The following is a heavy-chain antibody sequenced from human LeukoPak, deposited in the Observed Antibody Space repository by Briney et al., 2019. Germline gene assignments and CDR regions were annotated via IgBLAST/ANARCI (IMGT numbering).Heavy chain of an antibody. V-gene: IGHV3-11*06. CDR2: ISSSSSYS. Sequence: PGGSLRLSCAASGFTFSDYYMSWIRQAPGKGLEWISYISSSSSYSVYADSVKGRFTISRDNAKNSLYLEMNSLRAEDTAVYYCARAPYDYARWFDPWGQGTLVTVSS. D-gene: IGHD4-17*01. CDR1: GFTFSDYY. CDR3: ARAPYDYARWFDP. J-gene: IGHJ5*02.